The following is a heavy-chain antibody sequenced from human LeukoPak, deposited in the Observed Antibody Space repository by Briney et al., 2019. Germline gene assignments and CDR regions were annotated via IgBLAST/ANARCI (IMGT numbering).Heavy chain of an antibody. V-gene: IGHV3-23*01. CDR2: ISGSGDST. J-gene: IGHJ6*03. D-gene: IGHD2-15*01. CDR3: AKNGDRGAYCTGGTCYPYFYYYMDV. CDR1: GFIFSNYA. Sequence: GGSLRLSCAATGFIFSNYAMNWVRQAPGKGLEWVSIISGSGDSTHYADSVKGRFTISRDNSKNTLYLQMNSLRAEDTAIYYCAKNGDRGAYCTGGTCYPYFYYYMDVWGKGTTVTI.